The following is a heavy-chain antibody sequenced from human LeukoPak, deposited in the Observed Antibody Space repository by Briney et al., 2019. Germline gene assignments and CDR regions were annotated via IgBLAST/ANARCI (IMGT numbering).Heavy chain of an antibody. CDR3: ARVRSRSLDY. J-gene: IGHJ4*02. CDR2: IFHSGIT. Sequence: SETLSLTCVVSGYSISSGYYWGWIRQPPGKGLEWIGSIFHSGITYYIPSLKGRVTISVDTSKNQFSLKLSSVTAADTAVYYCARVRSRSLDYWGQGTLVTVSS. V-gene: IGHV4-38-2*01. CDR1: GYSISSGYY.